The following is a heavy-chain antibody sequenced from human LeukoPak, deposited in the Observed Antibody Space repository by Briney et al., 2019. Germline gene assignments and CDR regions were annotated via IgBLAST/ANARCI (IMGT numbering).Heavy chain of an antibody. CDR1: GFTFSSYS. V-gene: IGHV3-21*01. CDR3: AAQFNDILTGYYNRPFDY. D-gene: IGHD3-9*01. CDR2: ISSSSSYI. J-gene: IGHJ4*02. Sequence: GGSLRLSCAASGFTFSSYSMNWVRQAPGKGLEWVSSISSSSSYIYYADSVKGRFTISRDNAKNSLYLQMNSLRAEDTAVYYCAAQFNDILTGYYNRPFDYWGQGTLVTVSS.